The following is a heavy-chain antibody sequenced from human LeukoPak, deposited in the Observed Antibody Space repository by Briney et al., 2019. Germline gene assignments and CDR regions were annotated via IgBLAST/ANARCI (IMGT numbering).Heavy chain of an antibody. J-gene: IGHJ4*02. CDR2: ISSSTSYT. V-gene: IGHV3-11*06. CDR3: AKRNSGCFDY. Sequence: PGGSLRLSCAASGFTFSDYYMSWIRQAPGKGLEWVSYISSSTSYTNYADSVKGRFTISRDNAKNSLYLQMNSLRAEDTAVYYCAKRNSGCFDYWGQGTLVTVSS. D-gene: IGHD6-19*01. CDR1: GFTFSDYY.